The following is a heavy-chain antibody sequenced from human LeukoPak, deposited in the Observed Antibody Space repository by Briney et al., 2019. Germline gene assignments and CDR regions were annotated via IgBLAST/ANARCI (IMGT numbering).Heavy chain of an antibody. CDR1: GFTFSSYG. V-gene: IGHV3-33*01. Sequence: PGRSLRLSCAASGFTFSSYGMHWVRQAPGKGLEWVVVIWYDGSNKYYADSVKGRFTTSRDNSKNTLYLQMNSLRAEDTAVYYCATTFGRGGQGTLVTVSS. J-gene: IGHJ4*02. CDR2: IWYDGSNK. CDR3: ATTFGR. D-gene: IGHD3-16*01.